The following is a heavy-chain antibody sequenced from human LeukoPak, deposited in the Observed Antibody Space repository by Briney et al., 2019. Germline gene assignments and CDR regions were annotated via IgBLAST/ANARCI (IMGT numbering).Heavy chain of an antibody. Sequence: SETLSLTCSVSGGSISSYYWNWIRQPAGKGLEWIGRISTAGSTNYNPSLKSRLTMSVDTSKNQFSLRLSSVSAADTAVYYCAREYSSSSGRTFDYWGQGTLVTVSS. D-gene: IGHD6-6*01. J-gene: IGHJ4*02. V-gene: IGHV4-4*07. CDR1: GGSISSYY. CDR2: ISTAGST. CDR3: AREYSSSSGRTFDY.